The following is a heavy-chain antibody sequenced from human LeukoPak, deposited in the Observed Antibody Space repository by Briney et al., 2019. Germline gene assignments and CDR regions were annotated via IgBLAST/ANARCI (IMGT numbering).Heavy chain of an antibody. CDR3: AKNELWFGELLSEGVDY. CDR1: GFTFSSYA. CDR2: ISGSGGST. V-gene: IGHV3-23*01. J-gene: IGHJ4*02. Sequence: GGTLRLSCEASGFTFSSYAMSWVRQAPGKGLEWVSAISGSGGSTYYADSVKGRFTISRDNSKNTLYLQMNSLRAEDTAVYYCAKNELWFGELLSEGVDYWGQGTLVTVSS. D-gene: IGHD3-10*01.